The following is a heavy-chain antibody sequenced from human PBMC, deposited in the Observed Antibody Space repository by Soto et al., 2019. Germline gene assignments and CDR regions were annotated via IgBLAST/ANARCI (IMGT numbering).Heavy chain of an antibody. CDR2: IIPIFGTA. D-gene: IGHD4-17*01. V-gene: IGHV1-69*13. Sequence: ASVKVSCKASGGTFSSYAISWVRQAPGQGLEWMGGIIPIFGTANYAQKFQGRVTITADESTSTAYMELSSLRSEDTAVYYCARDRYGDPYYFDYWGQGTLVTVSS. CDR1: GGTFSSYA. CDR3: ARDRYGDPYYFDY. J-gene: IGHJ4*02.